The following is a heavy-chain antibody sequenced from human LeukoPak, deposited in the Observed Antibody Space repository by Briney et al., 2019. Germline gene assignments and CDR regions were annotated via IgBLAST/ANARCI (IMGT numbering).Heavy chain of an antibody. D-gene: IGHD3-3*01. V-gene: IGHV1-18*01. J-gene: IGHJ3*02. CDR2: ISAYNGNT. Sequence: GASVKASCKASGYTFTSYGISWVRQAPGQGLEWMGWISAYNGNTNYAQKLQGRVTMTADTSTSTAYMELRSLRSDDTAVYYCARDAGYDFWSGYADAFDIWGQGTMVTVSS. CDR1: GYTFTSYG. CDR3: ARDAGYDFWSGYADAFDI.